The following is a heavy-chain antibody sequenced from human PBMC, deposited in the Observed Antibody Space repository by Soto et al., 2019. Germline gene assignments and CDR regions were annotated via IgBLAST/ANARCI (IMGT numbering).Heavy chain of an antibody. Sequence: ALRLACVASGFALTTYTMNWVRQGPGTGLEWVSSINGRSNYKYYSDSVKGRFAVSRDHAHNSLFLHMRRLGPEATAVYYCVREAGVVRAISDFDTWGQGTLVTVSS. J-gene: IGHJ4*02. V-gene: IGHV3-21*01. D-gene: IGHD1-26*01. CDR2: INGRSNYK. CDR3: VREAGVVRAISDFDT. CDR1: GFALTTYT.